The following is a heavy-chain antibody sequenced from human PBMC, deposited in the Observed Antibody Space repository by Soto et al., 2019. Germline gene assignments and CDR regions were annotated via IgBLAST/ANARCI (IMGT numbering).Heavy chain of an antibody. CDR3: AIYSSGGYPLDY. CDR2: ISYDGSNK. J-gene: IGHJ4*02. V-gene: IGHV3-30*03. Sequence: QVQLVESGGGVVQPGRSLRLSCAASGFTFSSYGMHWVRQAPGKGLEWVAVISYDGSNKYYADSVKGRFTISRDNSKNTRYLQMNSLRAEDTAVYYCAIYSSGGYPLDYWGQGTLVTVSS. CDR1: GFTFSSYG. D-gene: IGHD6-19*01.